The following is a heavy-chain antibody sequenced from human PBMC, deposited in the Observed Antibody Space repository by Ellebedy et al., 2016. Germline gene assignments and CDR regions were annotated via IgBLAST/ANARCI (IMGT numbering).Heavy chain of an antibody. CDR3: AREEVAGIASYDC. D-gene: IGHD6-13*01. CDR2: IIPIFGTA. J-gene: IGHJ4*02. CDR1: GGTFSSYA. V-gene: IGHV1-69*06. Sequence: SVKVSCXASGGTFSSYAISWVRQAPGQGLEWMGGIIPIFGTANYAQKFQGRVTITADKSTSTAYMELSSLRSDDTAVYYCAREEVAGIASYDCWGQGTLVTVSS.